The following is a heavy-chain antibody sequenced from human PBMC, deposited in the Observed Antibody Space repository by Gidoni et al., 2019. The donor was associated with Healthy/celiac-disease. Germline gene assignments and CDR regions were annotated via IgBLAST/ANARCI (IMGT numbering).Heavy chain of an antibody. D-gene: IGHD3-3*01. Sequence: QVQLVESGGGLVKPGGSLRLSCAASGFTFRYYYMSWIRQAPGKGLEWVSYISSSGSTIYYADSVKGRFTISRDNAKNSLYLQMNSLRAEDTAVYYCARERGRFLEWLLRSSFDYWGQGTLVTVSS. J-gene: IGHJ4*02. CDR1: GFTFRYYY. CDR3: ARERGRFLEWLLRSSFDY. V-gene: IGHV3-11*01. CDR2: ISSSGSTI.